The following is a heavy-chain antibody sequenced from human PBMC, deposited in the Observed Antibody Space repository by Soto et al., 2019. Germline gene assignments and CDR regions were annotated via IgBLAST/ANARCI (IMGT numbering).Heavy chain of an antibody. CDR1: GFSLSTSGVG. CDR2: IYWDDSK. D-gene: IGHD3-9*01. CDR3: AHKGPEDWPLDY. V-gene: IGHV2-5*02. J-gene: IGHJ4*02. Sequence: QITLKESGPTLVRPTQTLTLTCAFSGFSLSTSGVGVGWIRQPPGKALEWLADIYWDDSKHYSPSLRSRLTTTKDTSKNQVVLTMTNMDPMDTGTYYCAHKGPEDWPLDYWGQGTLVTVSS.